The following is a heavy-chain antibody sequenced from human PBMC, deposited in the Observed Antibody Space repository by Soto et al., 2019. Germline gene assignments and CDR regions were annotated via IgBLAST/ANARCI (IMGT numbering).Heavy chain of an antibody. J-gene: IGHJ6*02. CDR3: ATEYCGGDCFNQGYSYYGMDV. D-gene: IGHD2-21*02. CDR2: SSGYNGNT. Sequence: QVQLVQSGAEVKKPGASVKVSCKASGYTFTSYGISWVRQAPGQGLEWMGWSSGYNGNTNYAQKFQGRVTMTTDTSTSTAYMELRSLSSDDTAVYYCATEYCGGDCFNQGYSYYGMDVWGQGTKVSVSS. V-gene: IGHV1-18*01. CDR1: GYTFTSYG.